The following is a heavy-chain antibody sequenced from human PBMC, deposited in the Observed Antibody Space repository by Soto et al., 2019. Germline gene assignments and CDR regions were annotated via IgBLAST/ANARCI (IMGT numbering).Heavy chain of an antibody. CDR3: ARVGRTYYYDTS. Sequence: QVQLQESGPGLVKPSQTLSLTCTVSGGSISSGDYYWSWIRQPPGKGLEWIGYIYYSGSTYYNPSRKSRVTISVETYKNQFSLKLSSVTAADTAVYYCARVGRTYYYDTSWGQGTLVTVSS. J-gene: IGHJ4*02. CDR2: IYYSGST. D-gene: IGHD3-22*01. CDR1: GGSISSGDYY. V-gene: IGHV4-30-4*01.